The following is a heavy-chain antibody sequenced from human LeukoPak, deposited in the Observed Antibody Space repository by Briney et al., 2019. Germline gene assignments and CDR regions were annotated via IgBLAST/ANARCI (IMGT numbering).Heavy chain of an antibody. CDR3: ARDLVWQSGSYYAAFDI. J-gene: IGHJ3*02. D-gene: IGHD1-26*01. V-gene: IGHV1-2*02. CDR2: INPNSGGT. Sequence: GASVKVSCKASGYTFTGYYMHWVRQAPGQGLEWMGWINPNSGGTNYAQKFQGRVTMTRDTSISTAYMELSRLRSDDTAVYYCARDLVWQSGSYYAAFDIWGQGTMVTVSS. CDR1: GYTFTGYY.